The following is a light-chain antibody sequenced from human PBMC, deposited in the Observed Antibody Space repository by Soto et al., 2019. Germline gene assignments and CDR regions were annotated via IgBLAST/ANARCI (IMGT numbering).Light chain of an antibody. CDR3: QQYDDWPLT. CDR2: NPS. Sequence: EIVMTQSPATLSVSPGERATLSCGASQSVSSNLAWYQQKPGQAPKLLLYNPSTRATGIPARFSGSGSGTELTLTISSLQPEDFAIYYCQQYDDWPLTFGVGTKVEIK. V-gene: IGKV3-15*01. J-gene: IGKJ4*01. CDR1: QSVSSN.